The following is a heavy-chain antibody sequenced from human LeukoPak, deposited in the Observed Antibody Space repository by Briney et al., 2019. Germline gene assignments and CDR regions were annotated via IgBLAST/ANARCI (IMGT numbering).Heavy chain of an antibody. Sequence: PSETLSLTCTVSGGSISSYYWSWIRQPPGKGLEWIGEIHHSGYINYNPSLKSRVTISIDKSNNQFSLKLSSVTAADTAVYYCARKDWHDVRAFDIWGQGTMVTVSS. V-gene: IGHV4-59*12. J-gene: IGHJ3*02. CDR2: IHHSGYI. CDR1: GGSISSYY. D-gene: IGHD1-1*01. CDR3: ARKDWHDVRAFDI.